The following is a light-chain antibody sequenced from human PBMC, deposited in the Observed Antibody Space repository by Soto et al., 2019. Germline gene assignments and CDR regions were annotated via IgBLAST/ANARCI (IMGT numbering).Light chain of an antibody. CDR1: SSDFGGYNY. V-gene: IGLV2-14*01. CDR3: SSYTSSSTNVV. Sequence: QSALTQPASVSGSPGQSITISCTGTSSDFGGYNYVSWYQQHPGKAPKLMIYEVSNRPSGVSNRFSGSKSGNTASLTISGLQAEDEADYYCSSYTSSSTNVVFGGGTKLTVL. J-gene: IGLJ2*01. CDR2: EVS.